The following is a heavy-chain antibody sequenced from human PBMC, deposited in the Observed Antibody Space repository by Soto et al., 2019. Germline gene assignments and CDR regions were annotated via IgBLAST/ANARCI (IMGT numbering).Heavy chain of an antibody. CDR1: GFTFSSYS. Sequence: GGSLRLSCAASGFTFSSYSMNWVRQAPGKGLEWVSSISSSSSYIYYADSVKGRFTISRDNAKNSLYLQMNSLRAEDTAVYYCARAARPGLSWCDPWGQGTLVTVSS. V-gene: IGHV3-21*01. CDR2: ISSSSSYI. CDR3: ARAARPGLSWCDP. J-gene: IGHJ5*02. D-gene: IGHD3-16*02.